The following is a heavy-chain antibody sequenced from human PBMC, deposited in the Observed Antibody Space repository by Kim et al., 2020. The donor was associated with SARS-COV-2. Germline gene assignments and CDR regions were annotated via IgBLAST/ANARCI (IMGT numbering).Heavy chain of an antibody. Sequence: SETLSLTCTVSGGSISSYYWSWIRQPPGKGLEWIGYIYYSGSTNYNPSLKSRVTISVDTSKNQFSLKLSSVTAADTAVYYCARTIDSSSWTTPYYYMDVWGKGTTVTVSS. D-gene: IGHD6-13*01. CDR1: GGSISSYY. J-gene: IGHJ6*03. CDR2: IYYSGST. CDR3: ARTIDSSSWTTPYYYMDV. V-gene: IGHV4-59*08.